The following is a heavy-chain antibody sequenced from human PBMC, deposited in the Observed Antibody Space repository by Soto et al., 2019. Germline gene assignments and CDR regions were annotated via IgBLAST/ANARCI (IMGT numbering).Heavy chain of an antibody. D-gene: IGHD4-17*01. CDR2: ISQDGTDT. J-gene: IGHJ2*01. CDR1: GITFSRCL. Sequence: GGSLRLSCGASGITFSRCLMSWVRQAPGKGLEWVASISQDGTDTDYVDSVKGRFAISRDNPKNSLYLQMNSLRADDTAVYYCARHQIHYADSAQTYWYFDIWGRGARVTVSS. CDR3: ARHQIHYADSAQTYWYFDI. V-gene: IGHV3-7*01.